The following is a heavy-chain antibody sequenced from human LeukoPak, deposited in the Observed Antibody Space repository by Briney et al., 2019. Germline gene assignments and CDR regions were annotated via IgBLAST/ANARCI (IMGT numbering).Heavy chain of an antibody. Sequence: ASVKVSCKASGYTFTSYDINWVRQATGQGLEWMGWMNPNSGNTGYAQKFQGRVTMTRNTSISTAYMELSSLRSEDTAVYYCARVVITMVRGVIPYWGQGTLVTVSS. D-gene: IGHD3-10*01. CDR2: MNPNSGNT. CDR1: GYTFTSYD. CDR3: ARVVITMVRGVIPY. J-gene: IGHJ4*02. V-gene: IGHV1-8*01.